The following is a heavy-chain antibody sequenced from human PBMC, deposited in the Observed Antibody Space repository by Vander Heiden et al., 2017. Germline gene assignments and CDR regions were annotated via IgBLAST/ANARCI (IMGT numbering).Heavy chain of an antibody. CDR3: AKGYCSSTRCYPINWFDP. D-gene: IGHD2-2*01. J-gene: IGHJ5*02. CDR2: ISYDGSNE. CDR1: GFTFSNYG. V-gene: IGHV3-30*18. Sequence: QVQLVESGGGVVRPGKSLRLSCAASGFTFSNYGMHWVRQAPGKGLEWVAVISYDGSNEYYADSVKGRFTISRDNSKNTLYLQMNSLRAEDTAVYYCAKGYCSSTRCYPINWFDPWGQGTLVTVSS.